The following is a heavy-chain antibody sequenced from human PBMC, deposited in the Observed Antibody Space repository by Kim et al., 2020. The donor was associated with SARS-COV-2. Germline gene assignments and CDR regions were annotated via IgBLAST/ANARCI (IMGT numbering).Heavy chain of an antibody. J-gene: IGHJ4*01. CDR2: ISGSGGAT. Sequence: GGSLRLSCAASGFTFSSYAMSWVRQAPGKGLEWVSAISGSGGATFYADSVMGRFTISRDNSKNTLFLQMNSLRAEDTALYYCAKDPSCGDDNCYSNFDY. D-gene: IGHD2-21*02. CDR3: AKDPSCGDDNCYSNFDY. V-gene: IGHV3-23*01. CDR1: GFTFSSYA.